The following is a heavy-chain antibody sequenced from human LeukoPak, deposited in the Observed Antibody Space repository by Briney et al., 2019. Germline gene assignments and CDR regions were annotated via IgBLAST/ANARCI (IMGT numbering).Heavy chain of an antibody. D-gene: IGHD3-10*01. J-gene: IGHJ3*02. V-gene: IGHV4-59*08. Sequence: SEPLTLTCTVSGDSISSYYWSWIRQPPGKGLEWIGYSHYSGSTKYSPSLKSRVTISVDTSKNQFSLKLSSVTAADTAVYYCARLRIDYYGSGSYPERAFDIWGQGTMVTVSS. CDR2: SHYSGST. CDR1: GDSISSYY. CDR3: ARLRIDYYGSGSYPERAFDI.